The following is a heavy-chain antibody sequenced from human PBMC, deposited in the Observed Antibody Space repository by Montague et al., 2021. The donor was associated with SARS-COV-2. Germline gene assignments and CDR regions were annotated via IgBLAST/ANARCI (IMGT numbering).Heavy chain of an antibody. CDR2: IYTSGST. CDR1: GGSISSGSYY. Sequence: TLSLTCTASGGSISSGSYYWSWVRQPAGKGLEWIGRIYTSGSTNYNPSLKSRVTISVDTSKNQSSLKLSSVTAADTAVYYCARVVGFDFDYWGQGTLVTVSS. CDR3: ARVVGFDFDY. D-gene: IGHD2-21*01. J-gene: IGHJ4*02. V-gene: IGHV4-61*02.